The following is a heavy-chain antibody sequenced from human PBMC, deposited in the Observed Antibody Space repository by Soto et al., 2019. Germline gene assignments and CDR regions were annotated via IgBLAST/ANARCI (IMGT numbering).Heavy chain of an antibody. D-gene: IGHD6-13*01. J-gene: IGHJ4*02. CDR3: ARGVAAVQVVDY. V-gene: IGHV1-18*01. CDR2: ISAYDGDT. CDR1: GYTFTSYG. Sequence: ASVKVSCKASGYTFTSYGISWVRQAPGQGLEWMGWISAYDGDTNYAQKLQGRVTMTTDTPTNTAYMELRSLRSDDTAVYYCARGVAAVQVVDYWGQGTLVTVSS.